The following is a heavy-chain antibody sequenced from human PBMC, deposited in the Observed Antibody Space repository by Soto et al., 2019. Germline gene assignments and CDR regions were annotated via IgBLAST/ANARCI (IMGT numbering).Heavy chain of an antibody. Sequence: QLQESGPGLVKSSETLSLTCTVSGGSISSDSFYWAWIRQPPGKGLEWIGIIYYSGDTYYNPSLAGRLTMSVDTSNQFSLTLRSVTAADTALYYCARNQPRLYCSGGTCRPAYGMDVGGQGTTVIVSS. D-gene: IGHD2-15*01. CDR1: GGSISSDSFY. CDR2: IYYSGDT. V-gene: IGHV4-39*01. CDR3: ARNQPRLYCSGGTCRPAYGMDV. J-gene: IGHJ6*02.